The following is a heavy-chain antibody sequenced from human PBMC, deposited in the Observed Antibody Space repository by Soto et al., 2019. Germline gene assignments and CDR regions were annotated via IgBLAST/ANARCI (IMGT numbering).Heavy chain of an antibody. V-gene: IGHV3-43*01. Sequence: GGSLRLSCAASGFTFDDYTMHWVRQAPGKGLEWVSLISWDGGSTYYADSVKGRFTISRDNSKNSLYLQMNSLRTEDTAMYYCAKDAVYGDGLWLVADWGQGTLVTVSS. J-gene: IGHJ4*02. CDR3: AKDAVYGDGLWLVAD. D-gene: IGHD2-21*02. CDR2: ISWDGGST. CDR1: GFTFDDYT.